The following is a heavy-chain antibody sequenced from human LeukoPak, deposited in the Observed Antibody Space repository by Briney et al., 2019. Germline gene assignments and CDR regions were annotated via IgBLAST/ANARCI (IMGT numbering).Heavy chain of an antibody. CDR3: ARVTGYMIEDYFDY. CDR1: GGSISSSSYY. D-gene: IGHD3-22*01. Sequence: PSETLSLTCTVSGGSISSSSYYWGWIRQPPGKGLEWIGSIYYSGSTYYNPSLKSRVTISVDTSKNQFSLRLSSVTAADTAVYYCARVTGYMIEDYFDYWGQGTLVTVSS. J-gene: IGHJ4*02. CDR2: IYYSGST. V-gene: IGHV4-39*07.